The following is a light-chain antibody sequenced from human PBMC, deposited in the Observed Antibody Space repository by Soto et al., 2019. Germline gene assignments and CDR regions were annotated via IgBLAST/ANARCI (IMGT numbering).Light chain of an antibody. CDR1: QSLLYTSSNKNS. J-gene: IGKJ3*01. CDR2: WAS. CDR3: QQYHRIPGT. V-gene: IGKV4-1*01. Sequence: DIVMTQSPDYLSVSLGERATINFKSSQSLLYTSSNKNSLAWYQQRPGQPPKLLIYWASTRESGVPDRFTGSGSGTDFTLTISSLQAEDVAVYYCQQYHRIPGTFGPGTKVDIK.